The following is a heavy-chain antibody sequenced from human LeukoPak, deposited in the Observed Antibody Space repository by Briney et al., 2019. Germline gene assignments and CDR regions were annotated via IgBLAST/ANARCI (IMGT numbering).Heavy chain of an antibody. CDR1: GFTFSIYS. Sequence: GGSLRLSCTASGFTFSIYSMHWVRQAPDKGLEWVAVTSYDGSNKYYADSVKGRSTISRDNSKNTLYLQMNSLRAEDTAVYYCAKDRSGRGLGSIDYWGQGTLVTVSS. CDR3: AKDRSGRGLGSIDY. V-gene: IGHV3-30*04. J-gene: IGHJ4*02. D-gene: IGHD6-25*01. CDR2: TSYDGSNK.